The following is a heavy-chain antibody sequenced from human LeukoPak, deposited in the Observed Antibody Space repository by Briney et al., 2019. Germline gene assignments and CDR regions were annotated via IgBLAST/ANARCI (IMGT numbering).Heavy chain of an antibody. J-gene: IGHJ4*02. CDR1: GFTFSTYG. D-gene: IGHD6-6*01. V-gene: IGHV3-23*01. Sequence: GGSLRLSCAASGFTFSTYGMSWVRQAPGKGLEWVSAIVDTGSDTYYADSVKGRFTISRDNSKNTLHLQMNSLTADDTAIYFCAKRVPYSSSSVYFDSWGQGTLVTVSS. CDR2: IVDTGSDT. CDR3: AKRVPYSSSSVYFDS.